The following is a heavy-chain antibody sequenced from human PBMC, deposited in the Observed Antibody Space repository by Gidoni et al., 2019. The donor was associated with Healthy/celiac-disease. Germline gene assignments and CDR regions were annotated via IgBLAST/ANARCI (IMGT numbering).Heavy chain of an antibody. Sequence: QVQLVASGGGVVQPGRSLRLSCAASGCPSRSYGMHWVRQAPGKGLEWVAVISYDGSNKYYADSVKGRFTISRDNSKNTLYLQMNSLRAEDTAVYYCAKTMWGVWEPDAFDIWGQGTMVTVSS. CDR3: AKTMWGVWEPDAFDI. CDR2: ISYDGSNK. V-gene: IGHV3-30*18. J-gene: IGHJ3*02. CDR1: GCPSRSYG. D-gene: IGHD3-10*01.